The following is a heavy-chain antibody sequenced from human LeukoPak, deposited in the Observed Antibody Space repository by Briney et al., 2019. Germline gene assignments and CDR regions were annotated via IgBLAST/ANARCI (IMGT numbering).Heavy chain of an antibody. V-gene: IGHV3-48*04. CDR3: ARGDILTGRLPLYYYYYYMDV. J-gene: IGHJ6*03. CDR1: GFTFSSYS. CDR2: ISSSSSTI. D-gene: IGHD3-9*01. Sequence: GGSLRLSCAASGFTFSSYSMNWVRQAPGKGLEWVSYISSSSSTIYYADSVKGRFTISRDNAKNSLYLQMNSLRAEDTAVYYCARGDILTGRLPLYYYYYYMDVWGKGTTVTVSS.